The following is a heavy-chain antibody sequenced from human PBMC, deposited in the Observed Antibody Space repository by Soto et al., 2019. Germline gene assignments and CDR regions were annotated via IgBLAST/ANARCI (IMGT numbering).Heavy chain of an antibody. CDR2: IYSSGCT. J-gene: IGHJ3*01. V-gene: IGHV4-59*12. CDR3: ARGSKAAVGDAFDV. D-gene: IGHD6-13*01. Sequence: QVQLRESGPGLVKPSETLSLTCNVSGGYISSYYWGWIRQSPGKGLEFIGYIYSSGCTNYSPSLGGRVTISVDTSKNQFSLNLRSVTAADTAMYYCARGSKAAVGDAFDVWGQGTMVTVFS. CDR1: GGYISSYY.